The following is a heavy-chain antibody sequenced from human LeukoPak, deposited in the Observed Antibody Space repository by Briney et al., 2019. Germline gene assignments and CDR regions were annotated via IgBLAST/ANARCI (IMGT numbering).Heavy chain of an antibody. Sequence: ASVKVSCKVSGYTLTELSMHCVRQAPGKGREWMGGFDPEDGETIYAQKFQGRVTMTEDTSTDTAYMELSSLRSEDTAVYYCATDHVGYSSGYRLYYYGMDVWGQGTTVTVSS. CDR3: ATDHVGYSSGYRLYYYGMDV. J-gene: IGHJ6*02. CDR2: FDPEDGET. CDR1: GYTLTELS. V-gene: IGHV1-24*01. D-gene: IGHD3-22*01.